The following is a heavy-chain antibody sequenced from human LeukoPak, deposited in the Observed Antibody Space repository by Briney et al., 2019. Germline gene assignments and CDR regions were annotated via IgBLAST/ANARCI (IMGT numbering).Heavy chain of an antibody. J-gene: IGHJ6*02. D-gene: IGHD5-24*01. V-gene: IGHV3-30-3*01. CDR3: ARFPIKDGYNRYYYYYYGMDV. CDR1: GFTFSSYA. Sequence: GGSLRLSYAASGFTFSSYAMHWVRQAPGKGLEWVAVISYDGSNKYYADSVKGRFTISRDNSKNTLYLQMSSLRAEDTAVYYCARFPIKDGYNRYYYYYYGMDVWGQGTTVTVSS. CDR2: ISYDGSNK.